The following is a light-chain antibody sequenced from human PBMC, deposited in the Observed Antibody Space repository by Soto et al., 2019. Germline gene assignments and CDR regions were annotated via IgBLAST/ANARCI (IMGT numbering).Light chain of an antibody. CDR1: QSVSSSY. CDR3: QQYDSSSGT. Sequence: EIVLTQSPGTLSLSPGERATLSCRASQSVSSSYLAWYQQKPGQAPRLLIYGASVRATGIPDRFSGSGSGTDFTLTISRLEPEEFAVFYCQQYDSSSGTFGQGTKVDVK. J-gene: IGKJ1*01. CDR2: GAS. V-gene: IGKV3-20*01.